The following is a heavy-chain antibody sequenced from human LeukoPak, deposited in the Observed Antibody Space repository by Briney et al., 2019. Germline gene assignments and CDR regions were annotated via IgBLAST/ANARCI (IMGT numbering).Heavy chain of an antibody. Sequence: SETLSLTCTVSGYSISSGYYWGWIRPPPGKGLEWIGSIYHSGSTYYNPSLKSRVTISVDTSKNQFSLKLSSVTAADTAVYYCARGPSGYHNTGGQGTLVTVSS. CDR3: ARGPSGYHNT. CDR1: GYSISSGYY. V-gene: IGHV4-38-2*02. CDR2: IYHSGST. D-gene: IGHD5-12*01. J-gene: IGHJ4*02.